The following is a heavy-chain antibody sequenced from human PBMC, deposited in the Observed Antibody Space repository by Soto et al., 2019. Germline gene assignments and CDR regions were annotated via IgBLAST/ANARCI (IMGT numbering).Heavy chain of an antibody. J-gene: IGHJ6*02. D-gene: IGHD5-18*01. V-gene: IGHV1-3*01. CDR3: ARPFVDTGDYYYGIDV. CDR1: GYTFTSYA. CDR2: ITAGNGKT. Sequence: QVQLVQSGAEVKKPGASVKVSCKASGYTFTSYAMHWVRQAPGQRLEWMGWITAGNGKTKYSQKFQCRVTITRDTSASTANMQLSSLRSEDTAAYYCARPFVDTGDYYYGIDVWGQGTTVTVSS.